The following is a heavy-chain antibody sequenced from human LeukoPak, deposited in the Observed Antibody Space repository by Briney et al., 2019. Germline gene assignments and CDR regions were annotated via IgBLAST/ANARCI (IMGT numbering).Heavy chain of an antibody. D-gene: IGHD2-8*01. CDR1: GGSFSGYY. J-gene: IGHJ4*02. Sequence: SETLSLTCAVYGGSFSGYYWSWIRQPPGKGLEWIGEINHSGSTNYNPSLKSRVTISVDTSKNQFSLKLSSVAAADTAVYYCARGRQPPCSHRCWRDKYYFDYWGQGTLVTVSS. V-gene: IGHV4-34*01. CDR2: INHSGST. CDR3: ARGRQPPCSHRCWRDKYYFDY.